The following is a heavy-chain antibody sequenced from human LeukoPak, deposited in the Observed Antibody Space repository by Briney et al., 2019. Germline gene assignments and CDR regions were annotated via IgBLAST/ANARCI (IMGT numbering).Heavy chain of an antibody. CDR3: ARYHVLNRGVNWFDP. CDR1: GGSLSSYY. V-gene: IGHV4-4*07. Sequence: SETLSLTCTVSGGSLSSYYWSWIRQPAGKGLEWIGRIETSGSTKYNPSLNSRVTISVDTSKNQFSLKLSSVTAADTAVYYCARYHVLNRGVNWFDPWGQGTLVTVSS. J-gene: IGHJ5*02. D-gene: IGHD2-2*01. CDR2: IETSGST.